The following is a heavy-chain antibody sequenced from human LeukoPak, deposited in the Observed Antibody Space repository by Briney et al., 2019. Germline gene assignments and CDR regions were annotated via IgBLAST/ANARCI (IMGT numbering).Heavy chain of an antibody. CDR3: ATMEKQWLVSALQY. V-gene: IGHV1-2*02. J-gene: IGHJ1*01. CDR1: GYTFTGYY. CDR2: INPNSGGT. Sequence: ASVKVSCKASGYTFTGYYMHWVRQAPGQGLEWMGWINPNSGGTNYAQKFQGRVTMTTDTSSSTAYMELRSLSSDDTAMYYCATMEKQWLVSALQYWGQGTLVTVSS. D-gene: IGHD6-19*01.